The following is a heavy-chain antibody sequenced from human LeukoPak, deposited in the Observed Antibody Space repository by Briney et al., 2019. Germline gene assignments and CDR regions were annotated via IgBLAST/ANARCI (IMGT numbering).Heavy chain of an antibody. V-gene: IGHV1-8*01. CDR1: GYPFISYD. J-gene: IGHJ3*02. CDR3: ARATIAPSDAFDI. D-gene: IGHD1/OR15-1a*01. Sequence: ASVKVSCKASGYPFISYDLNRVRQATGPGLEWMEWLNPNSGNTGYAQKFQGRVTMTRNTSISTAYMQLSSLRSADTAVYYCARATIAPSDAFDIWGQGTMDTVSS. CDR2: LNPNSGNT.